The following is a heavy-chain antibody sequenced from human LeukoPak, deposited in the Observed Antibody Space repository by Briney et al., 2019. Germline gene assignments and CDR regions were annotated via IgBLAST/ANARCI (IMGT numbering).Heavy chain of an antibody. Sequence: GESLRISCKGSGYSFTSYWIGWVRQMPGKGLEWMGIIYPGDSDTRYSPSFQGQVTISADKSISTAYLQWSSLKASDTAMYCCARQLNLVIQDNYFDYWGQGTLVTVSS. CDR1: GYSFTSYW. CDR3: ARQLNLVIQDNYFDY. CDR2: IYPGDSDT. D-gene: IGHD3-9*01. V-gene: IGHV5-51*01. J-gene: IGHJ4*02.